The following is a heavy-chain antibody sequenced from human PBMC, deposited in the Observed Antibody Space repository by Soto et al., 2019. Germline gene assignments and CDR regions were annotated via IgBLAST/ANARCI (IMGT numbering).Heavy chain of an antibody. CDR2: IYSTENT. CDR1: GVSVSSNSYS. V-gene: IGHV4-39*01. J-gene: IGHJ4*02. Sequence: SETLSLTCTVSGVSVSSNSYSWGWIRQSPGKGLEWIGIIYSTENTYYHPSLLSRVTISADTSKNELSLKLSSVTAADTAVYYCARHFSVDYFDYWGQGALVTVSS. CDR3: ARHFSVDYFDY.